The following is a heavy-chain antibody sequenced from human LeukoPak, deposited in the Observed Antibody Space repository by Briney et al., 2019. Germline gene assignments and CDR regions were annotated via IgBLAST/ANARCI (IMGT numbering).Heavy chain of an antibody. D-gene: IGHD6-19*01. Sequence: PSETLSLTCTVSGDSISISCYYCGWLLQPPGKGLEWIGSIYYSGSTYYNPSLKSRVTVSVDTSKNQFSLKLSSVTAADTAVYYCASQWLADYWGQGTLVTVSS. CDR1: GDSISISCYY. V-gene: IGHV4-39*01. CDR3: ASQWLADY. CDR2: IYYSGST. J-gene: IGHJ4*02.